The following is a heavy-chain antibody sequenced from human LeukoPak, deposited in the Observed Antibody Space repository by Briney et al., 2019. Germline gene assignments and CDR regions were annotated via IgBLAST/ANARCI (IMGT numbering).Heavy chain of an antibody. J-gene: IGHJ4*02. Sequence: GGSLRLSCAAAGFTFGDYAIHWVRQAPGKGLEWISLISGDGGTTHYADSVKGRFTISRDNSKNSVYLQMSSLKTEDTALYYCAEAPEYFDISGFYYGSLRFDYWGQGTLVTVSS. V-gene: IGHV3-43*02. CDR1: GFTFGDYA. CDR2: ISGDGGTT. CDR3: AEAPEYFDISGFYYGSLRFDY. D-gene: IGHD3-22*01.